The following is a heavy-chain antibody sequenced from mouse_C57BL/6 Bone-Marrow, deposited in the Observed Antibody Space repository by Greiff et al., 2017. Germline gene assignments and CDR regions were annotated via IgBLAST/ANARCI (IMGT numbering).Heavy chain of an antibody. J-gene: IGHJ4*01. CDR1: GYTFTSDW. Sequence: QVQLQQPGAELVMPGASVKLSCKASGYTFTSDWMHWVKQRPGQGLEWIGEIDPSDSYTNYNQKFKGKSTLTVDKSSSTAYMQLSSLTSEDSAVYYCARPYYDYDRGYYYAMDYWGQGTSVTVSS. V-gene: IGHV1-69*01. CDR2: IDPSDSYT. D-gene: IGHD2-4*01. CDR3: ARPYYDYDRGYYYAMDY.